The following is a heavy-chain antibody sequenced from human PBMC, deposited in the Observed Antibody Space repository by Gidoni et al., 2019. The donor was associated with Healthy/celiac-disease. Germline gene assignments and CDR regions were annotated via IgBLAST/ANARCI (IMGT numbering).Heavy chain of an antibody. CDR1: GFTFDDYA. V-gene: IGHV3-9*01. J-gene: IGHJ4*02. Sequence: EVQLVESGGGLVQPGRSLRLSCAASGFTFDDYAMHWVRQAPGKALEWVSGISWNSGSIGYADSVKGRFTISRDNAKNSLYLQMNSLRAEDTALYYCQYSGKVDYWGQGTLVTVSS. CDR2: ISWNSGSI. CDR3: QYSGKVDY. D-gene: IGHD3-10*01.